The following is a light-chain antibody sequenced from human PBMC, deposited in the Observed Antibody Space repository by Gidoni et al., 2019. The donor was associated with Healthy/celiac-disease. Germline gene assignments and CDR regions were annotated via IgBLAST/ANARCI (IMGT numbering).Light chain of an antibody. V-gene: IGLV3-1*01. J-gene: IGLJ2*01. CDR2: QDS. CDR1: KLGDKY. CDR3: QAWDSSTAV. Sequence: SYELTQHPSVSVSPGQTASITCSGDKLGDKYACWYQQKPGQSPVLVIYQDSKRPSGIPGRFSGSNSGNTATLTIGGTQAMDEADYYCQAWDSSTAVFGGGTKLTVL.